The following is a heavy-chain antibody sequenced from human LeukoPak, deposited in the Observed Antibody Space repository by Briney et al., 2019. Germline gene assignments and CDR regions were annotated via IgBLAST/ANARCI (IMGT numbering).Heavy chain of an antibody. J-gene: IGHJ4*02. CDR2: IYYSGST. Sequence: SETLSLTCTVSGGSISSYYWSWIRQPPGKGLEWIGYIYYSGSTNYNPSLKSRVTISVDTSKNQFSLKLSSVTAADTAVYYCARDTRRGSSIAARRGFDYWGQGTLVTVSS. D-gene: IGHD6-6*01. CDR1: GGSISSYY. V-gene: IGHV4-59*12. CDR3: ARDTRRGSSIAARRGFDY.